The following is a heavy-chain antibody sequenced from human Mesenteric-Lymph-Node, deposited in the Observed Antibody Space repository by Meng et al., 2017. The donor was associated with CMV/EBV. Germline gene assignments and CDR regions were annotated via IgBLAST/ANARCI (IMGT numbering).Heavy chain of an antibody. Sequence: GSLRLSCTVSGGSVSSGDYYWTWIRQPPGKGLEWIGYIYYSGNTKYNPSLKSRATISVGTSTNQFSLKLKSVTAADTAMYYCARYCSSTDCYRRGDDWGQGTLVTVSS. D-gene: IGHD2-2*02. CDR2: IYYSGNT. CDR3: ARYCSSTDCYRRGDD. CDR1: GGSVSSGDYY. J-gene: IGHJ4*02. V-gene: IGHV4-61*08.